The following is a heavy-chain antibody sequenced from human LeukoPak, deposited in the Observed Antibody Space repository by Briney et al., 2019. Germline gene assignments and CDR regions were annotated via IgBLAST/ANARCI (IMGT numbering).Heavy chain of an antibody. CDR3: ARETGYYDSSGYSPHVIDY. V-gene: IGHV4-4*07. J-gene: IGHJ4*02. CDR1: GGSISSYY. Sequence: PSETLSLTCTVSGGSISSYYWSWIRQPAGKGLEWIGRIYTSGSTNYNPSLKSRVTMSVDTSKNQFSLKLSSVTAADTAVYYCARETGYYDSSGYSPHVIDYWGQGTLVTVSS. CDR2: IYTSGST. D-gene: IGHD3-22*01.